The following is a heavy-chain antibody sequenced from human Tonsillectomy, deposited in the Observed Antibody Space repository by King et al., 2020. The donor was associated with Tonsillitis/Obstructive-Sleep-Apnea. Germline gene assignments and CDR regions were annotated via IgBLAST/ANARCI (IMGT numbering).Heavy chain of an antibody. D-gene: IGHD4-17*01. V-gene: IGHV1-3*01. CDR2: INAGNGNT. Sequence: QLVQSGAEVKKPGASVKVSCKASGYTFTSYAMHWVRQAPGQGLEWMGWINAGNGNTKYSQKFQGRVTITRDTSASTAYMELSSLRSEDTAVYYCARDGDYGDYVGYYYYYMDVWGKGTTVTVSS. J-gene: IGHJ6*03. CDR1: GYTFTSYA. CDR3: ARDGDYGDYVGYYYYYMDV.